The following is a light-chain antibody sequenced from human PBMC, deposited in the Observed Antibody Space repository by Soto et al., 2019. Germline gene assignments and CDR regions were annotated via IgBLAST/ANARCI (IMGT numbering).Light chain of an antibody. Sequence: DIVMTQSPDSLTVSLGERATINCKSSQSVLYSSNNKNYLAWYQRKPGQPPKLLIYWASTRESGVPDRFSGSGSGTDFTLTISNRQAEDVAVYYCQQFDSDPFTFGPGTKVDIK. J-gene: IGKJ3*01. CDR1: QSVLYSSNNKNY. V-gene: IGKV4-1*01. CDR2: WAS. CDR3: QQFDSDPFT.